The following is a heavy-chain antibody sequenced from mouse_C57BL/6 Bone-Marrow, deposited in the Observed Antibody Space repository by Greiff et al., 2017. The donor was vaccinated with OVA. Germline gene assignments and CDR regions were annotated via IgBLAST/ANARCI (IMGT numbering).Heavy chain of an antibody. CDR2: IYPRSGNT. V-gene: IGHV1-81*01. D-gene: IGHD2-2*01. J-gene: IGHJ3*01. CDR3: ARYVYGFAY. CDR1: GYTFTSYG. Sequence: QVQLQQSGAELARPGASVKLSCKASGYTFTSYGISWVKQRTGQGLEWIGEIYPRSGNTYYNEKFKGKATLTADKSSSTAYIDLRSLTSEDSAFFFCARYVYGFAYWVQGTLVPVSA.